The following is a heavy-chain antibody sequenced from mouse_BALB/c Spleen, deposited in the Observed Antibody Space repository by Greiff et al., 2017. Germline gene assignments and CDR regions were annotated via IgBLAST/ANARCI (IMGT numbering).Heavy chain of an antibody. Sequence: EVQLQQSGPELVKPGASVKMSCKASGYTFTSYVMHWVKQKPGQGLEWIGYINPYNVGTKYNEKFNGKATLTSDKSSSTAYMELSSLASEDSAGYYCARGRQHGLSLDDWGQGTTLTVSS. CDR3: ARGRQHGLSLDD. J-gene: IGHJ2*01. CDR1: GYTFTSYV. CDR2: INPYNVGT. V-gene: IGHV1-14*01. D-gene: IGHD3-2*01.